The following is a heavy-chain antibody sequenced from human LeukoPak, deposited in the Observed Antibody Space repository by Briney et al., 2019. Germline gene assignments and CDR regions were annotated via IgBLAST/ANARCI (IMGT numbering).Heavy chain of an antibody. CDR1: GFTFSSYA. V-gene: IGHV3-23*01. CDR3: AKGSPSGYDIFRAVSCYGMDV. J-gene: IGHJ6*02. Sequence: GGSLRLSCAASGFTFSSYAMSWVRQAPGKGLEWVSAISGSGGSTYYADSVKGRFTISRDNSKNTLYLQMNSLRAEDTAVYYCAKGSPSGYDIFRAVSCYGMDVWGQGTTVTVSS. CDR2: ISGSGGST. D-gene: IGHD3-9*01.